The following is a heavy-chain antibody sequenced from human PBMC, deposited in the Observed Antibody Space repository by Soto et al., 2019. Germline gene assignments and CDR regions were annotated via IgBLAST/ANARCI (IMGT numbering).Heavy chain of an antibody. Sequence: QLQLQESGPGLVKPSETLSLTCTVSGGSINSSSYYWGWIRQPPGKGLEWIGSMDYSGSTYYNPSLKSRVNISVDTSKNQFSLKLSSVTATDTAVYFCARHSSSWYVGWYFDLWGRGTLVTVSS. V-gene: IGHV4-39*01. CDR1: GGSINSSSYY. D-gene: IGHD6-13*01. CDR3: ARHSSSWYVGWYFDL. J-gene: IGHJ2*01. CDR2: MDYSGST.